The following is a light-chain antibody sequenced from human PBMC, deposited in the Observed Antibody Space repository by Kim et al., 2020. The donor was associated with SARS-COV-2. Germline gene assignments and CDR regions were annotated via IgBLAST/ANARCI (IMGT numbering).Light chain of an antibody. CDR2: DVT. J-gene: IGLJ3*02. Sequence: GQSITLSCTGPPSDVGAYDYVSWYQQFPGNAPKLIIYDVTRRPSGVSDRFSGSKSGNAASLTISGLQADDEADYYCSSFTTTTARVFGGGTQLTVL. CDR1: PSDVGAYDY. CDR3: SSFTTTTARV. V-gene: IGLV2-14*03.